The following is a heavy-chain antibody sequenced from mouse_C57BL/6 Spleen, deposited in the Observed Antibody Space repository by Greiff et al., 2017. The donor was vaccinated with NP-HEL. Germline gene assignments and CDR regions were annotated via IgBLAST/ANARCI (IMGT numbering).Heavy chain of an antibody. Sequence: DVKLVESGGGLVKPGGSLKLSCAASGFTFSDYGMHWVRQAPEKGLEWVAYISSGSSTIYYADKVKGRITITRDNAKNTLFLQMTSLRSEDTAMYYCARVYYDYDAMDYWGQGTSVTVSS. CDR1: GFTFSDYG. CDR3: ARVYYDYDAMDY. CDR2: ISSGSSTI. V-gene: IGHV5-17*01. D-gene: IGHD2-1*01. J-gene: IGHJ4*01.